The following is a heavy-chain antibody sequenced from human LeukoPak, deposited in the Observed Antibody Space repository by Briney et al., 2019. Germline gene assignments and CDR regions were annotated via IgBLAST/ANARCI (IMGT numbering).Heavy chain of an antibody. Sequence: ASVNVSCKASGYSFSSYAISWVRQAPGQGLEWMGWISANNGNTNYAQKLQGRVTLTTDTSTSTAYMELRSLRSDDTAVYYCASVYFDFRGQGTLVTVSS. V-gene: IGHV1-18*01. CDR3: ASVYFDF. CDR2: ISANNGNT. CDR1: GYSFSSYA. J-gene: IGHJ4*02.